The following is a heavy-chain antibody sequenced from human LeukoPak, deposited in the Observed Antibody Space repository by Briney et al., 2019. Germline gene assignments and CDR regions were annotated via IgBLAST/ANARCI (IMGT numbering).Heavy chain of an antibody. CDR2: IYPGDSDT. Sequence: GEPLEISCKGSGYSFTNYWIGWVRQMQGKGLEGMGIIYPGDSDTRYSPSFKGQVTISADKSISNAYLQWSSLKASDTAMYYCARGTGVRYCSNVVCYTSDYWGQGTLVTVSS. CDR1: GYSFTNYW. D-gene: IGHD2-8*01. V-gene: IGHV5-51*01. CDR3: ARGTGVRYCSNVVCYTSDY. J-gene: IGHJ4*02.